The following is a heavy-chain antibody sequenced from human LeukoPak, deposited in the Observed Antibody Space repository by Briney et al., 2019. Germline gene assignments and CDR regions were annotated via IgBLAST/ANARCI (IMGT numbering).Heavy chain of an antibody. D-gene: IGHD3-9*01. CDR2: IYYSGST. CDR3: ARTEYYDILTGYPAYFDY. Sequence: SETLSLTCAVYGGSFSGYYWSWIRQPPGKGLEWIGSIYYSGSTYYNPSLKSRVTISVDTSKNQFSLKLSSVTAADTAVYYCARTEYYDILTGYPAYFDYWGQGTLVTVSS. V-gene: IGHV4-34*01. CDR1: GGSFSGYY. J-gene: IGHJ4*02.